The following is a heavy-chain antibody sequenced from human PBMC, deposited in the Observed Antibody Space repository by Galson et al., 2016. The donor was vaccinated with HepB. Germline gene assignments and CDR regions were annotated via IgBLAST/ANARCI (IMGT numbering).Heavy chain of an antibody. V-gene: IGHV4-61*01. Sequence: SETLSLTCAVSGDSVTSGSDYWSWLRQPPGKGLEWLGYISNSGDTKYNPSLKSRATISLDTSKNQFSLKLTSVTAADTAVFYCARGGHGQQYYSSSGSLHHDTFDIWGQGTMVTVSS. CDR2: ISNSGDT. J-gene: IGHJ3*02. CDR1: GDSVTSGSDY. D-gene: IGHD3-22*01. CDR3: ARGGHGQQYYSSSGSLHHDTFDI.